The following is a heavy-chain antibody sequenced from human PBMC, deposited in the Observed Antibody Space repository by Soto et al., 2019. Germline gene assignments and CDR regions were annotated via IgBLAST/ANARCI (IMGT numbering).Heavy chain of an antibody. D-gene: IGHD2-21*01. CDR3: TTDVPVVVVIATLHACYY. Sequence: EVQLVESGGGLVKPGGSLRLSCAASGLTFSNAWMSWVRQAPGKGLEWVGRIKSKTDGGTTYYAAPVKGRFTISRDDLNHTLYLQMNSLKAEHTAEYYCTTDVPVVVVIATLHACYYWGQGTLVTVSS. CDR1: GLTFSNAW. V-gene: IGHV3-15*01. CDR2: IKSKTDGGTT. J-gene: IGHJ4*02.